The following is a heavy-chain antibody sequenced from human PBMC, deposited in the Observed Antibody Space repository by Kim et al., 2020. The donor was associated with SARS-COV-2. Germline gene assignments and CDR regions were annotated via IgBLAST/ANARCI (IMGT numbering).Heavy chain of an antibody. V-gene: IGHV4-59*01. J-gene: IGHJ4*02. CDR3: ARSRGTYSSSWEDFDY. Sequence: SLKSRVTISVDTSKNQFSLKLSSVTAADTAVYYCARSRGTYSSSWEDFDYWGQGTLVTVSS. D-gene: IGHD6-13*01.